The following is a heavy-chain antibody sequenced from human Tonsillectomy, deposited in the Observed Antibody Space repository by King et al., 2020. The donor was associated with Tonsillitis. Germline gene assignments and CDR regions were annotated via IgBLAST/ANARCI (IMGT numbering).Heavy chain of an antibody. CDR3: ARPGYGSGSYYMEGWFDP. CDR2: IIPIFGTA. Sequence: QLVQSGAEVKKPGSSVKVSCKASGGTFSSYVISWVRQAPGQGLEWMGGIIPIFGTANYAQKFQGRVTITADESTSTAYMELSSLRSEDTAVYYCARPGYGSGSYYMEGWFDPWGQGTLVTVSS. J-gene: IGHJ5*02. CDR1: GGTFSSYV. D-gene: IGHD3-10*01. V-gene: IGHV1-69*01.